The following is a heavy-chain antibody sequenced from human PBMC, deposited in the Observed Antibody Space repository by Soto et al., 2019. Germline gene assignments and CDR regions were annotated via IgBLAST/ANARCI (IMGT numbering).Heavy chain of an antibody. CDR3: AREYCSSTSCSGWFDP. CDR2: IYTSGGT. Sequence: SETLSLTCTVSGGSISSYYWSWIRQPAGKGLEWIGRIYTSGGTNYNPSLKSRVTMSVDTSKNQFSLKLSSVTAADTAVYYCAREYCSSTSCSGWFDPWGQGTLVTVSS. D-gene: IGHD2-2*01. CDR1: GGSISSYY. J-gene: IGHJ5*02. V-gene: IGHV4-4*07.